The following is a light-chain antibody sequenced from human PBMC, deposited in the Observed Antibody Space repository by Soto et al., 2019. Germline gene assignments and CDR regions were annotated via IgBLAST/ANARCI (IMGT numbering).Light chain of an antibody. CDR3: QQYNSYSRT. CDR1: QGISTY. V-gene: IGKV1-5*01. J-gene: IGKJ1*01. Sequence: DIQFTQSPSFLSASVGDKVTITCRASQGISTYLAWYQQKLGKAPKLLIYDASSLESGVPSRFSGSGSGTEFTLTISSLQPDDFATYYCQQYNSYSRTSGQRAKVDI. CDR2: DAS.